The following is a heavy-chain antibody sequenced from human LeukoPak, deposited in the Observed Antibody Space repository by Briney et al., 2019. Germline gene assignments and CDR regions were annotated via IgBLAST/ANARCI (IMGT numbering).Heavy chain of an antibody. D-gene: IGHD3-9*01. CDR2: ISYDGSNK. CDR3: AKDLAGNRLVIIFDY. J-gene: IGHJ4*02. V-gene: IGHV3-30*18. CDR1: GFTFSSYG. Sequence: GGSLGLSCVASGFTFSSYGMHWVRQAPGKGLEWVAVISYDGSNKYYADSVKGRFTISRDNSKNTLYLQMNSLRAEDTAVYYCAKDLAGNRLVIIFDYWGQGTLVTVSS.